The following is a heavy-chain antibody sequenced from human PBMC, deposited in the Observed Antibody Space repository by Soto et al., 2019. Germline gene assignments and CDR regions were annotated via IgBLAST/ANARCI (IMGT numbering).Heavy chain of an antibody. D-gene: IGHD3-16*01. J-gene: IGHJ6*02. CDR2: ISYDGSNE. Sequence: QVQLVESGGGVVQPGGSLRLSCSASGFSLSNYAMQWVGQAPGKGLEWVSKISYDGSNEYYADSVKGRFTISRDNFKNMLYMQLYSLRGEDTSVYFCARVEEIVTFTSGLDVWCQGTTVTVSS. CDR3: ARVEEIVTFTSGLDV. V-gene: IGHV3-30-3*01. CDR1: GFSLSNYA.